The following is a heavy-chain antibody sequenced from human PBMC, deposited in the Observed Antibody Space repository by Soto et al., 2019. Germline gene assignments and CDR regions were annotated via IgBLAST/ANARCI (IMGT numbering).Heavy chain of an antibody. J-gene: IGHJ5*02. CDR3: PSLEWLSLAAWFDP. Sequence: GESLKISCKGSGYSFTNYWIGWVRQMPGKGLEWMGMIYPDDSDTKYSPSFQGQVTFSADKSINTAYLQWSSLKASDTAIYYCPSLEWLSLAAWFDPWGQGTLVTVSS. V-gene: IGHV5-51*01. CDR1: GYSFTNYW. D-gene: IGHD3-3*01. CDR2: IYPDDSDT.